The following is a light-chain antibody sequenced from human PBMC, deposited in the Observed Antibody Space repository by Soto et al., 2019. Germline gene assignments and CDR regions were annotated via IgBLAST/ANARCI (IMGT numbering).Light chain of an antibody. CDR1: QTISSNY. J-gene: IGKJ3*01. Sequence: EVVLTQSPDTLSLSPGERATLSCRASQTISSNYVAWYQQKPGQAPRLLIYSASSRATGIPDRFSGSGSGTHFTLTISRLEPEDFPVYYCQQYGIVFGPGTKVDIK. CDR3: QQYGIV. V-gene: IGKV3-20*01. CDR2: SAS.